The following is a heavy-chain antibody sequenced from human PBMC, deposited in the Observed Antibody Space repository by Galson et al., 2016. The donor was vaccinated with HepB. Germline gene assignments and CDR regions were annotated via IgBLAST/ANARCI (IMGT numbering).Heavy chain of an antibody. V-gene: IGHV4-39*07. J-gene: IGHJ4*02. CDR1: GGSIGSNSNY. D-gene: IGHD6-13*01. CDR2: IYYSGNT. CDR3: ARHQQVDFAVDY. Sequence: SETLSLTCTVSGGSIGSNSNYWGWIRQPPGKGLEWIGSIYYSGNTNYNPSLKSRVTISIDTSKNQFSLNLSSVTAADTAIYFCARHQQVDFAVDYWGQGILVTVSS.